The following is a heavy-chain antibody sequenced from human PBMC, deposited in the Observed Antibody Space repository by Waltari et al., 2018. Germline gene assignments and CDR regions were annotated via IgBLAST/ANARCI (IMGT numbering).Heavy chain of an antibody. CDR2: IRYDGSNK. CDR3: AKDRSGGGTPYYFDY. D-gene: IGHD2-15*01. V-gene: IGHV3-30*02. Sequence: QVQLVESGGGVVQPGGSLRLSCAASGFTFSSYGMPWVRQAPGKGLEWVAFIRYDGSNKYYADSVKGRFTISRDNSKNTLYLQMNSLRAEDTAVYYCAKDRSGGGTPYYFDYWGQGTLVTVSS. CDR1: GFTFSSYG. J-gene: IGHJ4*02.